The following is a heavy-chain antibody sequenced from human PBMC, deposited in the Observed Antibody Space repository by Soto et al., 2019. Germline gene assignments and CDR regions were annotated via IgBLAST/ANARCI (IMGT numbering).Heavy chain of an antibody. CDR1: GDIFSGYS. J-gene: IGHJ4*02. D-gene: IGHD5-12*01. Sequence: QVQLVQSGAEVKKPGSSVKVSRKTSGDIFSGYSISWVRQAPGQGLEWMGGIIPIFGTTNYAQRFHGRVTITADKSTSTVYMELYSQKSEDTAVYFCARDLGSGYDPGDYGGEGTLFTVSS. CDR2: IIPIFGTT. CDR3: ARDLGSGYDPGDY. V-gene: IGHV1-69*14.